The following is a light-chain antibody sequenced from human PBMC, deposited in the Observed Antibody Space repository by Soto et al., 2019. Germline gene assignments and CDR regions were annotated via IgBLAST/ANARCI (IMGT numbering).Light chain of an antibody. CDR1: RDIGSD. Sequence: ATQMTQSPSSLAAAVGDRITITCRASRDIGSDLSWYQQKPGKAPNLLIYAASSLRSGVPSRFSGSGSGTGFALTISSLQPEDFAAYYCQQINSFPPTFGGGTKVDIK. CDR3: QQINSFPPT. V-gene: IGKV1-6*01. CDR2: AAS. J-gene: IGKJ4*01.